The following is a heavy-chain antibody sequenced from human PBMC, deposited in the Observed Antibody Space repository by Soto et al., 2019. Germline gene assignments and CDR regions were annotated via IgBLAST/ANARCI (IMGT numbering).Heavy chain of an antibody. J-gene: IGHJ3*02. CDR1: GVSIRNYC. Sequence: SETLSLTCTVSGVSIRNYCWTWIRQPAGKGLEWIGRINSSGNTVYNAPLKSRVTMSIDMSKHQFSLKLSSMTAADTAVYYCVRDVESPGISGSCCAFDIWGQGTVVTVSS. D-gene: IGHD1-20*01. V-gene: IGHV4-4*07. CDR3: VRDVESPGISGSCCAFDI. CDR2: INSSGNT.